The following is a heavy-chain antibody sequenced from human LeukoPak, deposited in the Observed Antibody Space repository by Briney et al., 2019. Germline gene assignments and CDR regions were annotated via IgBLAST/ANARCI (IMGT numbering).Heavy chain of an antibody. D-gene: IGHD3-16*01. V-gene: IGHV4-39*07. CDR2: IYYSGST. J-gene: IGHJ1*01. Sequence: ETLSLTCTVSGGSISGSSYYWGWIRQPPGKGLEWIGSIYYSGSTYYNPSLKSRVTISVDTSKNQFSLKLNSVTAADTAVYYCARGRFWGSPVLKYWGQGTLVTVSS. CDR1: GGSISGSSYY. CDR3: ARGRFWGSPVLKY.